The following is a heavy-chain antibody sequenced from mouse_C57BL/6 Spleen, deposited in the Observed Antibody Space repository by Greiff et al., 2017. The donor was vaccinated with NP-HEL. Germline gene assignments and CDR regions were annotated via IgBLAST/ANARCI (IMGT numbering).Heavy chain of an antibody. V-gene: IGHV5-6*01. CDR3: ARQGYYGSSPFDY. CDR1: GFTFSSYG. D-gene: IGHD1-1*01. J-gene: IGHJ2*01. CDR2: ISSGGSYT. Sequence: EVKLQESGGDLVKPGGSLKLSCAASGFTFSSYGMSWVRQTPDKRLEWVATISSGGSYTYYPDSVKGRFTISRDNAKNTLYLQMSSLKSEDTAMYYCARQGYYGSSPFDYWGQGTTLTVSS.